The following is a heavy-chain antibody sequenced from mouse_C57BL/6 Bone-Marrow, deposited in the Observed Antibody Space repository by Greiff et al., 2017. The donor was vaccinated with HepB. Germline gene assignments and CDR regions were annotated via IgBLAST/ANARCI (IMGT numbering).Heavy chain of an antibody. Sequence: VQLQQSGPELVKPGASVKMSCKASGYTFTDYNMHWVKQSHGKSLEWIGYINPNNGGTSYNQKFKGKATLTVNKSSSTAYMELRSLTSEDSAVYYCATPSTTVVAPTFYFDYWGQGTTLTVSS. CDR3: ATPSTTVVAPTFYFDY. D-gene: IGHD1-1*01. V-gene: IGHV1-22*01. CDR2: INPNNGGT. J-gene: IGHJ2*01. CDR1: GYTFTDYN.